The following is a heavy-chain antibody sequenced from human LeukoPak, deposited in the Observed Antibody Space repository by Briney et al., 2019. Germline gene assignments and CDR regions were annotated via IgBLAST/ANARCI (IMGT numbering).Heavy chain of an antibody. V-gene: IGHV4-39*02. CDR2: IYYSGST. CDR3: AREGSSWSLDY. D-gene: IGHD6-13*01. CDR1: GGSISSSSYY. Sequence: SETLSLTCTVSGGSISSSSYYWGWIRQPPGKGLEWIGSIYYSGSTYYNPSLKSRVTISVDTSKNQFSLKLSSVTAADTAVYYCAREGSSWSLDYWGQGTLVTVSS. J-gene: IGHJ4*02.